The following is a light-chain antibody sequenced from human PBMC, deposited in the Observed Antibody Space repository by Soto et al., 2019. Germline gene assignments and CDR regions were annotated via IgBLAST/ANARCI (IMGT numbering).Light chain of an antibody. CDR1: QSVSSD. CDR3: QQYNDWPPIT. CDR2: DAS. V-gene: IGKV3-15*01. Sequence: EIVMTQSPATLSVSPGERANLSCRASQSVSSDLAGYQQNPGLSPRLLIYDASTRATVIPSRFSGSGSGTEFTLTISSLQSEDFAVYYCQQYNDWPPITFGQGTRLEV. J-gene: IGKJ5*01.